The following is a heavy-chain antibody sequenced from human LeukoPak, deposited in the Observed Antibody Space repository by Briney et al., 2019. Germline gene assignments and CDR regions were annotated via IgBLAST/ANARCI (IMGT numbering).Heavy chain of an antibody. CDR2: INAGNGNT. CDR3: ARAAYYCSSTSCYALPSDY. J-gene: IGHJ4*02. V-gene: IGHV1-3*01. Sequence: GASVKVSCKASGYTFTSYAMHWVRQAPGQRLDWMGWINAGNGNTKYSQKFQGRVTITRDTSASTAYMELSSLRSEDTAVYYCARAAYYCSSTSCYALPSDYWGQGTLVTVSS. CDR1: GYTFTSYA. D-gene: IGHD2-2*01.